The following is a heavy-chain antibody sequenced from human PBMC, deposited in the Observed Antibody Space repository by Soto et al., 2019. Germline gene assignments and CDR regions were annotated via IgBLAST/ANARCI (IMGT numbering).Heavy chain of an antibody. J-gene: IGHJ6*02. V-gene: IGHV5-51*01. CDR3: ARRIAAAGNDYYYYGMDV. CDR2: IYPGDSDT. Sequence: GESLKISCKGSGYSFTSYWIGWVRQMPGKGLEWMGIIYPGDSDTRYSPSFQGQDTISADKSISTAYLQWSSLKASDTAMYYCARRIAAAGNDYYYYGMDVWGQGTTVTVSS. CDR1: GYSFTSYW. D-gene: IGHD6-13*01.